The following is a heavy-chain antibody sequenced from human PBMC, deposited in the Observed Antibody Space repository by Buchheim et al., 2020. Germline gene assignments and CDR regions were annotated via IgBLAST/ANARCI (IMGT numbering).Heavy chain of an antibody. J-gene: IGHJ4*02. D-gene: IGHD6-6*01. CDR1: GGSFNGYY. V-gene: IGHV4-34*01. CDR2: INHGGSI. CDR3: ARGDIAARLLN. Sequence: QVQLQQWGAGLLKPSETLSLTCAVYGGSFNGYYWSWIRQPPGKGLEWIGEINHGGSISYNPSLKSRVTISVDTSKNQFSLNLSSVTAADTAVCYCARGDIAARLLNWGQGTL.